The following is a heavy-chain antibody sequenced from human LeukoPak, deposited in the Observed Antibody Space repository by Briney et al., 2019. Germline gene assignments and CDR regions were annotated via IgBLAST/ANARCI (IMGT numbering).Heavy chain of an antibody. D-gene: IGHD6-6*01. CDR2: IYPGDSDT. Sequence: GDSLKISCKGSGYSFTSYWIGWVRPMPGKGLEWMGIIYPGDSDTRYSPSFQGQVTISADKSISTAYLQWSSLKASDTAMYYCARLEYSSSSGKAYNWFDPWGQGTLVTVSS. V-gene: IGHV5-51*01. CDR1: GYSFTSYW. J-gene: IGHJ5*02. CDR3: ARLEYSSSSGKAYNWFDP.